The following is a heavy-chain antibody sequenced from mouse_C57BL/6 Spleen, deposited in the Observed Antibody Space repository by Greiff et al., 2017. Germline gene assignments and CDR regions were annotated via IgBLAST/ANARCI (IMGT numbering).Heavy chain of an antibody. CDR3: ARYTYDYDEAWFAY. D-gene: IGHD2-4*01. CDR1: GYTFTSYW. V-gene: IGHV1-72*01. CDR2: IDPNSGGT. Sequence: QVQLKQPGAELVKPGASVKLSCKASGYTFTSYWMHWVKQRPGRGLEWIGRIDPNSGGTKYNEKFKSKATLTVDKPSSTAYMQLSSLTSEDSAVYYCARYTYDYDEAWFAYWGQGTLVTVSA. J-gene: IGHJ3*01.